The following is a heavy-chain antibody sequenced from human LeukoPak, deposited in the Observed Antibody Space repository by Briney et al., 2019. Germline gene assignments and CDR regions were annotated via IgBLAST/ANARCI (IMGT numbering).Heavy chain of an antibody. D-gene: IGHD4-17*01. CDR2: IRSKTDGGTT. CDR1: GVTVTIAI. V-gene: IGHV3-15*01. Sequence: GGSLTLPCAPPGVTVTIAITRWDGQAPVHVLQSVGRIRSKTDGGTTDYAAPVKGRFTISRDDSKGMLYLQINSLRTEDTAVYSCTTFAQDCGDYAFDYWGQGTLVTVSS. CDR3: TTFAQDCGDYAFDY. J-gene: IGHJ4*02.